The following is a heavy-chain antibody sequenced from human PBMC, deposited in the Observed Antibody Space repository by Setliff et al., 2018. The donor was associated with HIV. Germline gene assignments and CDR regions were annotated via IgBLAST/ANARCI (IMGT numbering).Heavy chain of an antibody. J-gene: IGHJ4*02. CDR3: ARDSSSTYDY. V-gene: IGHV4-61*02. CDR2: IYASGSP. Sequence: SETLSLTCNVSGGSISSVNYYWNWVRQPAGKGLEWIGRIYASGSPTYNPSLKSRVTISVDTSKNHFSLRLNSVTAADTAVYFCARDSSSTYDYWGQGILVTVSS. D-gene: IGHD2-2*01. CDR1: GGSISSVNYY.